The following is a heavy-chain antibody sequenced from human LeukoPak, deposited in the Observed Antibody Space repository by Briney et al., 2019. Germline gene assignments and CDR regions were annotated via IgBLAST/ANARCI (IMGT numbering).Heavy chain of an antibody. D-gene: IGHD2-2*01. Sequence: GGSLRLSCAASGFTFSSYAMSWVRQAPGKGLEWVSAISGGGGSTYYADAVKGRFIVSRDNSKHTPYMQMNSLRAEDTAVYYCATPPYCSSTSCPLYYFDYWGQGTLVTVSS. J-gene: IGHJ4*02. V-gene: IGHV3-23*01. CDR2: ISGGGGST. CDR1: GFTFSSYA. CDR3: ATPPYCSSTSCPLYYFDY.